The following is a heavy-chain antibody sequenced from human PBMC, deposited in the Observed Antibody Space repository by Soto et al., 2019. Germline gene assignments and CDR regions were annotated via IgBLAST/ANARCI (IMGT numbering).Heavy chain of an antibody. D-gene: IGHD3-3*01. Sequence: LRLSCAASGFTFSDYYMSWIRQAPGKGLEWVSYISSSGSTIYYADSVKGRFTISRDNAKNSLYLQMNSLRAEDTAVYYCARGSTIFGVVSDGMDVWGQGTTVTVSS. CDR3: ARGSTIFGVVSDGMDV. V-gene: IGHV3-11*01. CDR2: ISSSGSTI. J-gene: IGHJ6*02. CDR1: GFTFSDYY.